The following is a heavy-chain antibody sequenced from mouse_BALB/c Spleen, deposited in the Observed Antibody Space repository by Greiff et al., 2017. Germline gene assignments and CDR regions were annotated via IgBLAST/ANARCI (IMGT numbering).Heavy chain of an antibody. D-gene: IGHD2-3*01. CDR2: IDPANGNT. V-gene: IGHV14-3*02. CDR1: GFNIKDTY. J-gene: IGHJ4*01. CDR3: YDGYFLYTMDY. Sequence: EVQLQQSGAELVKPGASVKLSCTASGFNIKDTYMHWVKQRPEQGLEWIGRIDPANGNTKYDPKFQGKATITADTSSNTAYLQLSSLTSEDTAVYYCYDGYFLYTMDYWGQGTSVTVSS.